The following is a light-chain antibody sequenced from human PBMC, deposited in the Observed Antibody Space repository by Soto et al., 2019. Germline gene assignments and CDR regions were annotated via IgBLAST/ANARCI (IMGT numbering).Light chain of an antibody. Sequence: QSALTQPASVSGSPGQSITISCTGTSSDVGSYNLVSWYQQHPGKAPKLMIYEVTKRPSGVSNRFSGSESGNTASLTISGLQAEDEADYYCCSYAGSNVVFGGGTKVTVL. V-gene: IGLV2-23*02. J-gene: IGLJ2*01. CDR1: SSDVGSYNL. CDR3: CSYAGSNVV. CDR2: EVT.